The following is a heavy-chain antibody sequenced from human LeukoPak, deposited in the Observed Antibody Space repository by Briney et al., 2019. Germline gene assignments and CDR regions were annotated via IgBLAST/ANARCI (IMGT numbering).Heavy chain of an antibody. CDR2: MNPSSGNT. V-gene: IGHV1-8*02. CDR1: GYTFTSYG. CDR3: TRMRGYTYGYWYLDL. D-gene: IGHD5-18*01. J-gene: IGHJ2*01. Sequence: ASVKVSCNTSGYTFTSYGISWVRQAPGQGLEYMGWMNPSSGNTGYTQKFQGRITMTRDTSIGTAYMELSSLKSEDTALYYCTRMRGYTYGYWYLDLWGRGTLVTVSS.